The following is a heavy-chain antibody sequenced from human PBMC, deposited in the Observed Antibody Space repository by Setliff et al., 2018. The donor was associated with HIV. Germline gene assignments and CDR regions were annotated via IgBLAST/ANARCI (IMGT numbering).Heavy chain of an antibody. CDR1: GYTFTEYY. Sequence: RASVKVSCKASGYTFTEYYIHWVRQAPGQGLEWMGWIYPNTGGTNYAQKFQGRVTMTRDTSISTAYMELSRLRSDDTALYYCATDPDGGNSDGWGQGTLVTVSS. D-gene: IGHD4-4*01. J-gene: IGHJ4*02. CDR3: ATDPDGGNSDG. CDR2: IYPNTGGT. V-gene: IGHV1-2*02.